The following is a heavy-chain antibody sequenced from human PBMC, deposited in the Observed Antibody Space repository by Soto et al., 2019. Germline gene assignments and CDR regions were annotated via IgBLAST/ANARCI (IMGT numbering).Heavy chain of an antibody. CDR1: GFSLSTSGVG. J-gene: IGHJ5*02. CDR3: AHRRRGYCISTSCYEGGGVFDP. CDR2: IYWDDDK. D-gene: IGHD2-2*01. Sequence: SGPTLVNPTQTLTLTCTFSGFSLSTSGVGVGWIRQPPGKALEWLALIYWDDDKRYSPSLKSRLTITKDTSKNQVVLTMTNMDPVDTATYYCAHRRRGYCISTSCYEGGGVFDPWGQGTLVTVSS. V-gene: IGHV2-5*02.